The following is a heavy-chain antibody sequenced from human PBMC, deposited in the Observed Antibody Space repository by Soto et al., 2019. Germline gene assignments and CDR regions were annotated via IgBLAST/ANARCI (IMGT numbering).Heavy chain of an antibody. Sequence: EVQLVESGGGLVQPGGSLRLSCAASGFTLNSYSMNWVRQAPGKGLEWVSYISSSSSTIYYADSVKGRFTISRDNAKKSLYLQMNSLRDEDTAVYYCARAGYYGSGILLWGQGTLVTVSS. V-gene: IGHV3-48*02. J-gene: IGHJ4*02. CDR1: GFTLNSYS. CDR3: ARAGYYGSGILL. D-gene: IGHD3-10*01. CDR2: ISSSSSTI.